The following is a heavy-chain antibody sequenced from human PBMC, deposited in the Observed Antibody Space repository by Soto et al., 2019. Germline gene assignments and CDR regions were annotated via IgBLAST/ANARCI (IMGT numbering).Heavy chain of an antibody. CDR2: IYWDDDK. J-gene: IGHJ4*02. CDR1: GFSLSTSGVG. Sequence: QITLKESGPTLVKPTQTLTLTCTFSGFSLSTSGVGVGWIRQPPGKALEWLALIYWDDDKRYSPSLKSRLTTTKDTSKNQVVLTMTNMDPVDTATYDCAHRRYCSGGSCFYYFDYWGQGTLVTVSS. CDR3: AHRRYCSGGSCFYYFDY. D-gene: IGHD2-15*01. V-gene: IGHV2-5*02.